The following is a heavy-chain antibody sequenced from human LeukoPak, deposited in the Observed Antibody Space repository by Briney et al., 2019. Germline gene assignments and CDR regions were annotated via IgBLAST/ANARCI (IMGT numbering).Heavy chain of an antibody. D-gene: IGHD3-22*01. J-gene: IGHJ6*02. CDR1: GFSIRSSW. V-gene: IGHV3-7*03. CDR2: MNEDGSGT. CDR3: ASQGSGYDSSDYYYVYSYCYGMDV. Sequence: GGSLRLSCAVSGFSIRSSWMSWVRQTPGKGLEWVADMNEDGSGTYYVDSVKGRFTISRDNSKNTLYLQVNSLRAEDTAVYYCASQGSGYDSSDYYYVYSYCYGMDVWGQGTTVTVSS.